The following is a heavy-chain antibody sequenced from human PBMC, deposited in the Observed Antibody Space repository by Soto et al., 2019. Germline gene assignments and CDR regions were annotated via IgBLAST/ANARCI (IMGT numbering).Heavy chain of an antibody. Sequence: PGGSLRLSCAASGFTFSSYAMSWVRQAPGKGLEWVAVIWYDGSNKYYADSVKGRFTISRDNSKNTLYLQMNSLRAEDTAVYYCARDPWELLDYYYYYGMDVWGQGTTVTVSS. V-gene: IGHV3-33*08. CDR1: GFTFSSYA. CDR3: ARDPWELLDYYYYYGMDV. D-gene: IGHD1-26*01. CDR2: IWYDGSNK. J-gene: IGHJ6*02.